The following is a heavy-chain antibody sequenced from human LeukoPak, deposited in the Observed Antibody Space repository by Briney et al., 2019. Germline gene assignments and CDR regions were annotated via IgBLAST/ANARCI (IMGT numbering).Heavy chain of an antibody. Sequence: ASVKVSCKASGYPFTSYGISWVRQAPGQGLEWMGWISAYNGNTNYAQKLQGRVTMTTDTSTSTAYMELRSLRSDDTAVYYCAREPLPYCSSTSCHGFGFDPWGQGTLVTVSS. CDR1: GYPFTSYG. CDR2: ISAYNGNT. J-gene: IGHJ5*02. V-gene: IGHV1-18*01. CDR3: AREPLPYCSSTSCHGFGFDP. D-gene: IGHD2-2*01.